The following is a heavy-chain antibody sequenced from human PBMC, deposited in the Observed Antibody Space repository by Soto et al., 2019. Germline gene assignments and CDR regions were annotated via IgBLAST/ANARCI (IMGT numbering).Heavy chain of an antibody. CDR3: ARDLNWAFDH. J-gene: IGHJ5*02. V-gene: IGHV3-48*02. Sequence: EVQLVDSGGNLAQPGGSLRLSCAASGFPFSSNGVNWVRQAPGKGLEWVSYITGSGTTTRYADSVKGRFTLSRDNDKNSLFLDMNSLTDEDTAVYYCARDLNWAFDHWGRGTLVTVSS. CDR1: GFPFSSNG. D-gene: IGHD1-1*01. CDR2: ITGSGTTT.